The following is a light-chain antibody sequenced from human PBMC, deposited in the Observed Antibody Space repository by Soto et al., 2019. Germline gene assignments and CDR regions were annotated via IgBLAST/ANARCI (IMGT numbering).Light chain of an antibody. J-gene: IGKJ1*01. V-gene: IGKV3-15*01. CDR3: QQYNNWPRT. CDR1: QSVGSD. Sequence: EIVLTQSPATLSCPPLEIATLSCMASQSVGSDLAWYQHQPGQATRLLIYGASTRATGITARFSGSGSGKEFTLTISSMQSEDFAVYYCQQYNNWPRTCGQGTTGDLK. CDR2: GAS.